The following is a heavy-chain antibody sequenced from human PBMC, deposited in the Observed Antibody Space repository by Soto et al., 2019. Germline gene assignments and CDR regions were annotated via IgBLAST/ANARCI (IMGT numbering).Heavy chain of an antibody. D-gene: IGHD5-18*01. V-gene: IGHV3-11*06. J-gene: IGHJ5*02. CDR3: ARAAGYSSGYNWFDP. CDR2: ISSSSSYT. CDR1: GFTFSDYY. Sequence: PGGSLRLSCAASGFTFSDYYMSWIRQAPGKGLEWVSYISSSSSYTNYADSVKGRFTISRDNAKNSLYLQMNSLRAEDTAVYYCARAAGYSSGYNWFDPWGQGTLVTVSS.